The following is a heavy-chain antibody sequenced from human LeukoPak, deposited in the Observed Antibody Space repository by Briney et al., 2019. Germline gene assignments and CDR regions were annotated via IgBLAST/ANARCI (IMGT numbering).Heavy chain of an antibody. CDR2: IDYTGST. Sequence: PSETLSLTCSVSGGSMRNFYWSWIRQPPGEGLEWIGYIDYTGSTSYNPSLKSRVTISIDTSKNQFSLRLNSVAAADTAVYFCARGLSSTRRESDYWGQGTLVTVST. V-gene: IGHV4-59*01. D-gene: IGHD2-2*01. J-gene: IGHJ4*02. CDR1: GGSMRNFY. CDR3: ARGLSSTRRESDY.